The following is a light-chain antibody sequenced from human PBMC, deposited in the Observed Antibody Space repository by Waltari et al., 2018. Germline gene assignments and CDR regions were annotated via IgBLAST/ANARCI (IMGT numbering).Light chain of an antibody. CDR3: LLFYSGARV. CDR1: TRAVTSGHF. CDR2: DTT. J-gene: IGLJ3*02. V-gene: IGLV7-46*01. Sequence: QAVVTQEPSLTVSPGGSVTLTRGSSTRAVTSGHFPYWFQQKPGQAPRTVIYDTTNRHSWTPARCSGSFLEGKAALTLSGAQPEDEAEYYCLLFYSGARVFGGGTKLTVL.